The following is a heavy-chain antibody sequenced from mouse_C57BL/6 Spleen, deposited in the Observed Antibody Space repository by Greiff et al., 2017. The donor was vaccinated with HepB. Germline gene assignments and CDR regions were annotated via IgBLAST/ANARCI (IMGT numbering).Heavy chain of an antibody. CDR1: GYTFTDHT. D-gene: IGHD2-4*01. Sequence: VQGVESDAELVKPGASVKISCKVSGYTFTDHTIHWMKQRPEQGLEWIGYIYPRDGSTKYNEKFKGKATLTADKSSSTAYMQLNSLTSEDSAVYFCARAYYDYEDAMDYWGQGTSVTVSS. V-gene: IGHV1-78*01. J-gene: IGHJ4*01. CDR2: IYPRDGST. CDR3: ARAYYDYEDAMDY.